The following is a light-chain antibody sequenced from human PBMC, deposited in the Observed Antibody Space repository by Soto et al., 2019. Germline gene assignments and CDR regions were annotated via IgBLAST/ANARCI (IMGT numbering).Light chain of an antibody. CDR3: QQYDNWPT. J-gene: IGKJ1*01. Sequence: EIVLTQSPGTLSLSPGERATLSCMASQSVTSTHLAWYQQKPGQAPSLLIYGASTRATGIPARFSGSGSGTEFTLTISSLQSEDFAVYYCQQYDNWPTFGQGTKVDIK. V-gene: IGKV3-15*01. CDR2: GAS. CDR1: QSVTSTH.